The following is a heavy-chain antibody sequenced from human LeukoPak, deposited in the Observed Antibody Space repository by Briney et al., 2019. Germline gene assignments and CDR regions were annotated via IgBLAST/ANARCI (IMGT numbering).Heavy chain of an antibody. CDR1: GYTFTSYD. D-gene: IGHD3-22*01. CDR2: MNPNSGNT. CDR3: ARGDYYDSSGYYGDAFDI. V-gene: IGHV1-8*03. Sequence: ASVKVSCKASGYTFTSYDINWVRQATGQGLEWMGWMNPNSGNTGYAQKFQGRVTITRNTSISTAYMGLSSLRSEDTAVYYCARGDYYDSSGYYGDAFDIWGQGTMVTVSS. J-gene: IGHJ3*02.